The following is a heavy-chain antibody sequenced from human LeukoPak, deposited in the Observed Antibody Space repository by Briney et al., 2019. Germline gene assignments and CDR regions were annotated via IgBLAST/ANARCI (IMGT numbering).Heavy chain of an antibody. CDR1: GLTFSSYN. V-gene: IGHV3-21*01. Sequence: PGGSLRLSCVASGLTFSSYNMNWVRQAPGKGLEWVSFISSSSNYIYYADSVKGRFTISRDNSKNTLYLQMNSLRAEDTAVYYCAKDVSGSYHNYHYFDYWGQGTLVTVSS. CDR3: AKDVSGSYHNYHYFDY. J-gene: IGHJ4*02. D-gene: IGHD1-26*01. CDR2: ISSSSNYI.